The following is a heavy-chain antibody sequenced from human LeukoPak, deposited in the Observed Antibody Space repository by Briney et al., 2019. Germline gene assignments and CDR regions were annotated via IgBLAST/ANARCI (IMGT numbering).Heavy chain of an antibody. Sequence: GRSLRLSCAASGFTFDDYAMHWVRQAPGEGLEWVSGISWNSGSIGYADSVKGRFTISRDNAKNSLYLQMNSLRAEDMALYYCAKGAYIAARSDYYYYMDVWGKGTTVTVSS. J-gene: IGHJ6*03. D-gene: IGHD6-6*01. CDR2: ISWNSGSI. CDR3: AKGAYIAARSDYYYYMDV. V-gene: IGHV3-9*03. CDR1: GFTFDDYA.